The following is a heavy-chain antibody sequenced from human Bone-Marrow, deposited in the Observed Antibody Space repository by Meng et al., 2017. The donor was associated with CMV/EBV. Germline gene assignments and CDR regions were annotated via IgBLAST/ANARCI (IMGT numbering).Heavy chain of an antibody. CDR2: IYYSGST. CDR3: ARDLLAAFGVVTLYYYYGMDV. Sequence: SETLSLTCTVSGGSISSYYWSWIRQPPGKGLEWSGYIYYSGSTNYNPSLKSRVTISVDTSKNQFSLKLSSVTAADTAVYYCARDLLAAFGVVTLYYYYGMDVWGQGTTVTVYS. CDR1: GGSISSYY. D-gene: IGHD3-3*01. J-gene: IGHJ6*01. V-gene: IGHV4-59*12.